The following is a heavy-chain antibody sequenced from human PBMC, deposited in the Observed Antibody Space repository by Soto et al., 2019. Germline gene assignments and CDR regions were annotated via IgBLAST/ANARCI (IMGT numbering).Heavy chain of an antibody. J-gene: IGHJ4*02. CDR2: IGGSGVST. CDR3: AKDPTSAGMFDY. CDR1: VFTFRNCA. Sequence: GGSLSLSCVASVFTFRNCAMSWVRQAPGKGLEWVSAIGGSGVSTYYADSVKGRFTISRDNSENTLHLQMKSLRAEDTAVYFCAKDPTSAGMFDYWGQGILVTVSS. V-gene: IGHV3-23*01. D-gene: IGHD1-1*01.